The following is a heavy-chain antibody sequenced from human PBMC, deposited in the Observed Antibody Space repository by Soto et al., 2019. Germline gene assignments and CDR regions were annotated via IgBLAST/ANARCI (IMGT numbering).Heavy chain of an antibody. Sequence: ASVKVSCKASGYIFTNYYMHWVRQAPGQELGWMGRINPNSGGTNYAQKFQGRVTMTRDTSISTAYTELSSLRSEDTAVYYCAKSATVPAAIAYWGKGTLVTVSS. V-gene: IGHV1-2*06. D-gene: IGHD2-2*02. CDR3: AKSATVPAAIAY. CDR1: GYIFTNYY. J-gene: IGHJ4*02. CDR2: INPNSGGT.